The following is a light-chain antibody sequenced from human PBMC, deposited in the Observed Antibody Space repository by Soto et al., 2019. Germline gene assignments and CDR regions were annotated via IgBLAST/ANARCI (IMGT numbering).Light chain of an antibody. V-gene: IGLV2-14*03. CDR3: SSYTHTGILDV. CDR1: ISDIGTYNY. J-gene: IGLJ1*01. CDR2: DVS. Sequence: QSVLTQPASVSGSPGQSITISCTGSISDIGTYNYVSWYQQHSGKAPRLIISDVSDRPSGVSNRFSGSKSGNSAPLTISELQPEDEAHYYCSSYTHTGILDVFGTGTKVTVL.